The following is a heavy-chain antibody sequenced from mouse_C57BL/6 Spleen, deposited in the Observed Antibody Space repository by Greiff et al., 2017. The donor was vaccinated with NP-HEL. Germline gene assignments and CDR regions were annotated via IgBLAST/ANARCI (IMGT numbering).Heavy chain of an antibody. Sequence: QVQLKQSGPELVKPGASVKLSCKASGYTFTSYDINWVKQRPGRGLEWIGWIYPRDGSTKYNEKFKGKATLTVDTSSSTAYMELHSLTSEDSAVYFCARGTPWAEFAYWGQGTLVTVSA. CDR1: GYTFTSYD. CDR3: ARGTPWAEFAY. CDR2: IYPRDGST. V-gene: IGHV1-85*01. J-gene: IGHJ3*01.